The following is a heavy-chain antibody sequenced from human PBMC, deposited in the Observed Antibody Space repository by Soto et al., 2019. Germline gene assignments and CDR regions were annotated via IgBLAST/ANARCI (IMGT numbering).Heavy chain of an antibody. CDR3: AREKDVCGRGGRAAP. V-gene: IGHV1-18*01. Sequence: ASVKVSCKASGYTFTSYGISWVRQAPGQGLEWMGWISAYNGNTNYAQKLQGRVTMTTDTSTSTAYMELRSLRSDDTAVYYCAREKDVCGRGGRAAPWARGPLVTVSS. CDR1: GYTFTSYG. D-gene: IGHD3-16*01. J-gene: IGHJ5*02. CDR2: ISAYNGNT.